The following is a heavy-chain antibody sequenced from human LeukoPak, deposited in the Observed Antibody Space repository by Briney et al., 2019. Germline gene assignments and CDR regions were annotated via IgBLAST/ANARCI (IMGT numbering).Heavy chain of an antibody. CDR3: ARVSSDILTGYYAFDY. CDR1: GFTVSSNY. J-gene: IGHJ4*02. V-gene: IGHV3-53*01. D-gene: IGHD3-9*01. Sequence: PGGSLRISCAASGFTVSSNYMSRVRQAPGKGLEWVSVIYSGGSTYYADSVKGRFTISRDNSKNTLYLQMNSLRAEDTAVYYCARVSSDILTGYYAFDYWGQGTLVTVSS. CDR2: IYSGGST.